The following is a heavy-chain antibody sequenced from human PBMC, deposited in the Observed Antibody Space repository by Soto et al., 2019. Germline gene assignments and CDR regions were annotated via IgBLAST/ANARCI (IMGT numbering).Heavy chain of an antibody. J-gene: IGHJ6*02. CDR3: ARDQTQGHYYYGMDV. Sequence: GGSLRLSCAASGFTFSSYAMHWVRQAPGKGLEWVAVISYDGSNKYYADSVKGRYTMSRDNSKNTLYLQMNSLRAEDTVLYYCARDQTQGHYYYGMDVWGQGTTVTVSS. CDR1: GFTFSSYA. CDR2: ISYDGSNK. V-gene: IGHV3-30-3*01.